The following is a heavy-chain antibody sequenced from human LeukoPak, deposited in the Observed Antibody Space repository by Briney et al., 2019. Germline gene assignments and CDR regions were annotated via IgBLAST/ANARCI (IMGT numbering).Heavy chain of an antibody. J-gene: IGHJ4*02. CDR3: ASWPVGWYGEDS. Sequence: GGSLRLSCAATGLSVSSNFMSWVRQARGKGREGVSVIPGGGNTYYADSVKGRFTISRDTPKNTLYLQMNRLRVEDTAVYYCASWPVGWYGEDSWGQGTLVTVSS. CDR1: GLSVSSNF. V-gene: IGHV3-53*01. D-gene: IGHD6-19*01. CDR2: IPGGGNT.